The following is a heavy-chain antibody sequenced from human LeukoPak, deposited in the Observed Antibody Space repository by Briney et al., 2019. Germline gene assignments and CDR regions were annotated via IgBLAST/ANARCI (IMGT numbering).Heavy chain of an antibody. Sequence: SETLSLTCAVYGGSFSGYYWSWIRQPPGKGLEWNGEINHSGSTNYNPSLKSRVTISVDTSKNQFSLKLSSVTAADTAVYYCARGHIAAAGKKDNWFDPWGQGTLVTVSS. CDR3: ARGHIAAAGKKDNWFDP. J-gene: IGHJ5*02. CDR2: INHSGST. D-gene: IGHD6-13*01. CDR1: GGSFSGYY. V-gene: IGHV4-34*01.